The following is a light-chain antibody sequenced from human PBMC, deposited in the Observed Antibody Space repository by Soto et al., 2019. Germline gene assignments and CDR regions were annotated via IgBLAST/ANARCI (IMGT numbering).Light chain of an antibody. Sequence: EIVMTQSPATLSVSPGERATLSCRASQSVSSNLAWYQQKPCQAPRLLISGAYTRATAIPARFSGSGSGTEFTLTISSLQSEDFAVYYCQQYNNWPYTFGQGTKLEIK. CDR3: QQYNNWPYT. V-gene: IGKV3-15*01. CDR1: QSVSSN. J-gene: IGKJ2*01. CDR2: GAY.